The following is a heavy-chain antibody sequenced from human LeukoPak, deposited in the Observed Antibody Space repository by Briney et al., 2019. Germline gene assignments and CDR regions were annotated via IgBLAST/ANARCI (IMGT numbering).Heavy chain of an antibody. D-gene: IGHD5-24*01. CDR2: IIPILGIA. J-gene: IGHJ4*02. V-gene: IGHV1-69*04. CDR3: AIPEMASLRSFDY. CDR1: GGTFSSYA. Sequence: ASVKVSCKASGGTFSSYAISWVRQAPGQGLEWMGRIIPILGIANYAQKFQGRVTITADKSTSTAYMELSSLRSEDTAVYYCAIPEMASLRSFDYWGQGTLVTVSS.